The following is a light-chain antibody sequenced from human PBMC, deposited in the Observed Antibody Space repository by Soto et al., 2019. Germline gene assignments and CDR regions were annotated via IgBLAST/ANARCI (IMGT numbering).Light chain of an antibody. CDR1: QSINSF. V-gene: IGKV3-20*01. J-gene: IGKJ5*01. Sequence: IGLPQSPGTLSLSPWDGATLSCRASQSINSFLAWYQQRRGQAPRLLIHGASTRAAGIPDRFSGSGSGTDFTLTITRLEPEDSAVYFCQQYTGPPTTFGQGTRLEIK. CDR2: GAS. CDR3: QQYTGPPTT.